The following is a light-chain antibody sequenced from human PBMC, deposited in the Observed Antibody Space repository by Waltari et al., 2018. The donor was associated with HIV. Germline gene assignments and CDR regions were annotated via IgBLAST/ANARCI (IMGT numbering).Light chain of an antibody. CDR1: QSISGW. CDR2: KAS. CDR3: QQYSTYSGT. V-gene: IGKV1-5*03. J-gene: IGKJ2*02. Sequence: DIQMTQSPSTLSASVGARVTITCRARQSISGWLAWYQHKPGKAPKLLIYKASTLETGVPSRFSGSGSGTEFALTINSLQPDDFATYYCQQYSTYSGTFGQGTKLEI.